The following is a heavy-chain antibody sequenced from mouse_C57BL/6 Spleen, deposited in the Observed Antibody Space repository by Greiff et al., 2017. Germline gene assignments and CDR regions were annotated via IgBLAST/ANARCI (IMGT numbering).Heavy chain of an antibody. CDR3: ARETTVVASFFYYAMDY. J-gene: IGHJ4*01. V-gene: IGHV3-6*01. CDR1: GYSITSGYY. CDR2: ISYDGSN. Sequence: DVQLQESGPGLVKPSQSLSLTCSVTGYSITSGYYWNWIRQFPGNKLEWMGYISYDGSNNYNPSLKNRISITRDPSKNQFFLKLNSVTTEDTATYYCARETTVVASFFYYAMDYWGQGTSVTVSS. D-gene: IGHD1-1*01.